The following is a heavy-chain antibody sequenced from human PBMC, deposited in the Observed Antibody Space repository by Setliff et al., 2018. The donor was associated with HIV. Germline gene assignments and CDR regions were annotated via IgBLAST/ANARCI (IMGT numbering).Heavy chain of an antibody. J-gene: IGHJ6*03. CDR3: ARGRSLVRGAGSPEYYYMDV. V-gene: IGHV1-8*02. Sequence: GASVKVSCKASGYTLTSYEINWVRQATGQGLAWMGWMNPNSGDTGYAQKFQGRVTMTRKTSISTAFMELSSLSSEDTAMYYCARGRSLVRGAGSPEYYYMDVWGKGTTVTVSS. D-gene: IGHD3-10*01. CDR2: MNPNSGDT. CDR1: GYTLTSYE.